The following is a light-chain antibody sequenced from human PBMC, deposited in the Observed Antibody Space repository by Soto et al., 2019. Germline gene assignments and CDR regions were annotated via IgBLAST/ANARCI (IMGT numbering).Light chain of an antibody. CDR1: SSDVGGYNY. CDR3: SSYAGSNV. CDR2: EVS. Sequence: QSALTQPPSASGSPGQSVTISCTGTSSDVGGYNYVSWYQQHPGKAPKLMIYEVSKQPSGVPDRFSGSKSGNTASLTVSGLQAEDEADYYCSSYAGSNVFGTGTKLTVL. V-gene: IGLV2-8*01. J-gene: IGLJ1*01.